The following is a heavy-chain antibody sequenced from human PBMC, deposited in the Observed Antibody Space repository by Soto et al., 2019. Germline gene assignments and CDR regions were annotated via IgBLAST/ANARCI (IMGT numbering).Heavy chain of an antibody. D-gene: IGHD5-12*01. V-gene: IGHV1-69*01. CDR1: GGTFSSYA. J-gene: IGHJ6*02. Sequence: QVQLVQSGAEVKKPGSSVKVSCKASGGTFSSYAISWARQAPGQGLEWMGGIIPIFGTANYAQKFQGRVTITADESTSTAYMELSSLRSEDTAVYYCARGPSGYDPHPYYYGMDVWGQGTTVTVSS. CDR3: ARGPSGYDPHPYYYGMDV. CDR2: IIPIFGTA.